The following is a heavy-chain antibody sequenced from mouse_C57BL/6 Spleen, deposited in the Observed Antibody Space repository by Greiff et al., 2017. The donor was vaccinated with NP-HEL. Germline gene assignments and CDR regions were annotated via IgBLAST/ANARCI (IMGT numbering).Heavy chain of an antibody. Sequence: VQVVESGAELVRPGTSVKVSCKASGYAFTNYLIEWVKQRPGQGLEWIGVINPGSGGTNYNEKFKGKATLTADKSSSTAYMQLSSLTSEDSAVYFCARDYYGSSYENYFDYWGQGTTLTVSS. V-gene: IGHV1-54*01. J-gene: IGHJ2*01. D-gene: IGHD1-1*01. CDR3: ARDYYGSSYENYFDY. CDR1: GYAFTNYL. CDR2: INPGSGGT.